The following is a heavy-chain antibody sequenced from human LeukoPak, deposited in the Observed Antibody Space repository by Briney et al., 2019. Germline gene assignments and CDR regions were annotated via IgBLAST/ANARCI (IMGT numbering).Heavy chain of an antibody. D-gene: IGHD3-22*01. V-gene: IGHV1-2*02. CDR2: INPNSGGT. CDR1: GYTFTGYY. CDR3: ARWRYDSSGYYFDY. J-gene: IGHJ4*02. Sequence: ASVKVSCKASGYTFTGYYMHWVRQAPGQGLEWMGWINPNSGGTNYAQKFQGRVTMTRDTSISTAYMEPSRLRSDDTAVYYCARWRYDSSGYYFDYWGQGTLVTVSS.